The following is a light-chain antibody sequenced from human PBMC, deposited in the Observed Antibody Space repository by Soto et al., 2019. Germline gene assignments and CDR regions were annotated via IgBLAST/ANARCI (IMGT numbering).Light chain of an antibody. Sequence: QSALTQPASVSGSPGQSITISCTGTSSDVGGYNYVSWYQQHPGKAPKLMIYEVSNRPSGVSNRFSGSKSGNTASLTISGLQAKDEADYYCSSYTSSSTPYVFGTGTKV. J-gene: IGLJ1*01. CDR1: SSDVGGYNY. CDR2: EVS. CDR3: SSYTSSSTPYV. V-gene: IGLV2-14*01.